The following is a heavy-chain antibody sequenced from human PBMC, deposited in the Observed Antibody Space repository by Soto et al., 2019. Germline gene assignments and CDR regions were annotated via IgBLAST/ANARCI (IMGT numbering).Heavy chain of an antibody. CDR2: IKEDGSGK. CDR1: GFTFSSYW. J-gene: IGHJ4*02. V-gene: IGHV3-7*03. D-gene: IGHD3-16*01. Sequence: PGGSLRLSCTASGFTFSSYWMRWVRHAPGKGLGWVANIKEDGSGKYYVDSVEGRFSISRDNARNSLYLQMNSLRVEDTAVYYCVRVGRLGGYWGQGALVTVSS. CDR3: VRVGRLGGY.